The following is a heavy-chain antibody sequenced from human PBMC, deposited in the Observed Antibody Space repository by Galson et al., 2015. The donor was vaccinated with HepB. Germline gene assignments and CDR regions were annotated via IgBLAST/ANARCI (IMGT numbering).Heavy chain of an antibody. Sequence: SVKVSCKASGYTFTNYGIVWVRQAPGQGLQWMGWISPYNGNTNYAQKLQGRVTMTTDTSTSTAYMELRSLRSDDTAVYYCARDVPAWSSAFGYWGQGTLVTVSS. V-gene: IGHV1-18*01. J-gene: IGHJ4*02. CDR1: GYTFTNYG. CDR3: ARDVPAWSSAFGY. D-gene: IGHD6-25*01. CDR2: ISPYNGNT.